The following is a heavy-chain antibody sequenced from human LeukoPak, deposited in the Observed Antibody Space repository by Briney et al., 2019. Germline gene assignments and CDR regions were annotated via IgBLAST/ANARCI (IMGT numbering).Heavy chain of an antibody. CDR3: ARDPGESAASYGMDV. D-gene: IGHD3-10*01. J-gene: IGHJ6*04. CDR2: IYHSGST. V-gene: IGHV4-4*02. CDR1: GGSLSSSNW. Sequence: SGTLSLTCAVSGGSLSSSNWGRGGREPPGKGLEWIEEIYHSGSTNYNPSLKSRVTISVDKSKNQFSLKLSSVTAADTAVYYCARDPGESAASYGMDVWGKGTTVTVSS.